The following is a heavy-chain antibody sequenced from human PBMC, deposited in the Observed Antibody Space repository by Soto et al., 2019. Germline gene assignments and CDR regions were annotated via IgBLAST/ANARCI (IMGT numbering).Heavy chain of an antibody. CDR3: VRESSSLNSSLDY. D-gene: IGHD6-6*01. CDR2: ISSDGSST. CDR1: GFTFSSYW. Sequence: EVQLVESGGGLVQPGGSLRLSCAASGFTFSSYWMHWVRQAPGKGLVWVSRISSDGSSTNYADSVKGRFTTSRDNAKNTLHLDMNSLRAEDTSVYYSVRESSSLNSSLDYWGQGALVTVSS. V-gene: IGHV3-74*01. J-gene: IGHJ4*02.